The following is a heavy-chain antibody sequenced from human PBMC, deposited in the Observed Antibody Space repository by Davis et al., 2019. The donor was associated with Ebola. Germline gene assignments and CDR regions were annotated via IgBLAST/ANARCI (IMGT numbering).Heavy chain of an antibody. V-gene: IGHV3-30*04. Sequence: GESLKISCAASGFIFSSYAMHWVRQAPGKGLEWVAVISSDGSNKYYADSAKGRFTISRDNAKNSLYLQMNSLRAEDTAVYYCARELGAYYDFWSGYLAGAFDIRGQGTMVTVSS. CDR1: GFIFSSYA. J-gene: IGHJ3*02. D-gene: IGHD3-3*01. CDR2: ISSDGSNK. CDR3: ARELGAYYDFWSGYLAGAFDI.